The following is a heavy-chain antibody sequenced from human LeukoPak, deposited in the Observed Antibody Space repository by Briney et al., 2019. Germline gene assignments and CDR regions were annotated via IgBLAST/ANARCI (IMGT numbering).Heavy chain of an antibody. CDR1: GYSFTSYW. Sequence: GESLKICCKGSGYSFTSYWIGWVRQMPGKGLEWMGIIYPGDSDTRYSPSFQGQVTISADKSINTAYLQWSSLKASDTAMYYCALAVVGTSPIFDYWGQGTLVTVSS. CDR3: ALAVVGTSPIFDY. J-gene: IGHJ4*02. CDR2: IYPGDSDT. D-gene: IGHD6-19*01. V-gene: IGHV5-51*01.